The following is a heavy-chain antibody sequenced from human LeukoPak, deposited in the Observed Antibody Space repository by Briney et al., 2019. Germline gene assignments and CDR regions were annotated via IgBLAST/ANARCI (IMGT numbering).Heavy chain of an antibody. CDR1: GGSISSGSYY. D-gene: IGHD3-16*01. CDR3: ARDLGIIDAFDI. CDR2: IYTSGST. J-gene: IGHJ3*02. V-gene: IGHV4-61*02. Sequence: SQTLSLTCTVSGGSISSGSYYWSWIRQPAGKGLEWIGRIYTSGSTNYNPSLKSRVTISVDTSKNQFSLKLSSVTAADTAVSYGARDLGIIDAFDIWGQGTMVTVSP.